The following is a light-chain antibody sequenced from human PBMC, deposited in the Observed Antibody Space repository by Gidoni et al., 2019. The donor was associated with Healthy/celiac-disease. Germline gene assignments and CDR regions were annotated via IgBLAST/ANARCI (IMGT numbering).Light chain of an antibody. V-gene: IGKV1-39*01. CDR1: QSISSY. Sequence: DIPMTQSPSSLSASVGDRVTITCRASQSISSYLNWYQQKPGKAPKLLIYAASSLQSGVPSRFSGSGAGTDFTLIISSLQPADFATYYCQQRYSTLTWTFGQXTKVEIK. CDR3: QQRYSTLTWT. J-gene: IGKJ1*01. CDR2: AAS.